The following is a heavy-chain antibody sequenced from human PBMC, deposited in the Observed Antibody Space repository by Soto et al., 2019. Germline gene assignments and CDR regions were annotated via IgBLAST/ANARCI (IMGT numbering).Heavy chain of an antibody. CDR1: GGSFSRNS. V-gene: IGHV4-59*08. Sequence: SETLSLTCTVSGGSFSRNSWAWIRQPPGKGLEWIGYISYGGTTSYNPSLKSRVTITLETSKSQFSLRLTSVTASDTAVYYCARSIVVVTAADYWGQGTLVTVSS. CDR2: ISYGGTT. D-gene: IGHD2-21*02. J-gene: IGHJ4*02. CDR3: ARSIVVVTAADY.